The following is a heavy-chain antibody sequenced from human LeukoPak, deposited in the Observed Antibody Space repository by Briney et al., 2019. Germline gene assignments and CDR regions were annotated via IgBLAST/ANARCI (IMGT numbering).Heavy chain of an antibody. J-gene: IGHJ5*02. V-gene: IGHV1-2*02. Sequence: ASVKVSCKASGYTFTGYYMHWVRQAPGQGLEWMGWINPNSGGTNYAQKFQGRVTMTRDTSISTAYMELSSLRSEDTAVYYCARPLGYCSSTSCHNWFDPWGQGTLVTVSS. CDR1: GYTFTGYY. D-gene: IGHD2-2*01. CDR3: ARPLGYCSSTSCHNWFDP. CDR2: INPNSGGT.